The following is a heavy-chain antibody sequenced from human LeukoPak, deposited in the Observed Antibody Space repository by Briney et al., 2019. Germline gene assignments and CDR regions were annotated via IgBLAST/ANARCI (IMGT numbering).Heavy chain of an antibody. CDR2: ISSSGSA. CDR1: GGSISRYY. V-gene: IGHV4-59*08. D-gene: IGHD3-16*01. J-gene: IGHJ4*02. CDR3: ARQIDYDYVWGSFHFDY. Sequence: SETLSLTCTVSGGSISRYYWNSIRQPPGKGLEWIGHISSSGSANYNPSLKSRVTISVDTSKNQFSLKLSSVTAADTAIYYCARQIDYDYVWGSFHFDYWGQGVMVTVSS.